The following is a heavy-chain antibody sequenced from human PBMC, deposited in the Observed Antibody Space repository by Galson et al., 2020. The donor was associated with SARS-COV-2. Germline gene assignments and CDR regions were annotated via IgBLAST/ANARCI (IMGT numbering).Heavy chain of an antibody. V-gene: IGHV3-33*01. CDR1: GFTFSDCA. CDR2: IWYDGRNK. CDR3: AREGGSGIVAAPTDY. Sequence: GASLKISCAASGFTFSDCAMHWVRPAPGKGLEWVAVIWYDGRNKYYADSVKGRFTISRGNSKNTLYLQMNSLRGEDTAVYYCAREGGSGIVAAPTDYWGQGTLVTVSS. D-gene: IGHD6-6*01. J-gene: IGHJ4*02.